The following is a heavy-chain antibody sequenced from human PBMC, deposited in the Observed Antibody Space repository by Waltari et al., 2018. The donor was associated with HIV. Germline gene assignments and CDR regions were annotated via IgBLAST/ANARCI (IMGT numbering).Heavy chain of an antibody. V-gene: IGHV4-34*01. J-gene: IGHJ4*02. CDR1: NHDGWSFSDYPWSFMSHH. CDR2: VIHSVSI. D-gene: IGHD3-10*02. CDR3: ARGVGHDNVGATYIDH. Sequence: VYLQPWGARLSTPSATLPLSCPVNNHDGWSFSDYPWSFMSHHWSWIRQFPVKGLEWIVEVIHSVSIHYNPSLRSRVSISVDTSKKQFYLRLSSVTDADTAVYYWARGVGHDNVGATYIDHWGQGTLVTVSS.